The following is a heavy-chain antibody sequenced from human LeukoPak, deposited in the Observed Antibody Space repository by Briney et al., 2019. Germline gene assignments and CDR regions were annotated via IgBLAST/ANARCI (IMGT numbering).Heavy chain of an antibody. CDR2: ISSSSGTK. J-gene: IGHJ4*02. CDR3: AKDGGITMVRESSSHFDY. V-gene: IGHV3-48*01. D-gene: IGHD3-10*01. CDR1: GFTFESYS. Sequence: PGGSLRLSCAASGFTFESYSMNWVRQAPGKGLEWVSYISSSSGTKHYADSVKGRMTVSRDNAENLLYLQMNSLRAEDTAVYYCAKDGGITMVRESSSHFDYWGQGTLVTVSS.